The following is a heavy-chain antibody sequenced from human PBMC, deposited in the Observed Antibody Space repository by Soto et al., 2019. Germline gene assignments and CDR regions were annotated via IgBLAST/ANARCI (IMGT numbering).Heavy chain of an antibody. J-gene: IGHJ1*01. Sequence: RIIQTPGKGLEWVSTIGGSRGNTYYADSAKGRFAISRDNSRNTLYLQMNSLRAEDTALYYCAKWVEGNPLSLQYCGQGILVTVSS. CDR2: IGGSRGNT. CDR3: AKWVEGNPLSLQY. V-gene: IGHV3-23*01. D-gene: IGHD6-13*01.